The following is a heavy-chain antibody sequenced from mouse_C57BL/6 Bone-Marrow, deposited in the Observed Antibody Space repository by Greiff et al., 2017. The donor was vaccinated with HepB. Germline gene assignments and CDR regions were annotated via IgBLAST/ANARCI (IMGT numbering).Heavy chain of an antibody. CDR2: INPSNGGT. CDR3: ARGAITAVVAPDY. D-gene: IGHD1-1*01. Sequence: QVQLQQPGTELVKPGASVKLSCKASGYTFTSYWMHWVKQRPGQGLEWIGNINPSNGGTNYNEKFKSKATLTVDKSSSTAYLQLSSLTSEDSAVYYCARGAITAVVAPDYWGQGTTLTVSS. V-gene: IGHV1-53*01. CDR1: GYTFTSYW. J-gene: IGHJ2*01.